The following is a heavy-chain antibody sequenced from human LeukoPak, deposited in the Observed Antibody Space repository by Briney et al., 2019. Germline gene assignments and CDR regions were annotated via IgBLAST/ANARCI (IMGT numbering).Heavy chain of an antibody. CDR3: ARGGYDFWSGYYPPLDY. Sequence: ASETLSLTCAVSGYSISSGYYWGWIRQPPGKGLEWIGSIYHSGSTYYNPSLKSRVTISVDTSKNQFSLKLSSVTAADTAVYYCARGGYDFWSGYYPPLDYWGQGTLVTVSS. CDR2: IYHSGST. J-gene: IGHJ4*02. D-gene: IGHD3-3*01. CDR1: GYSISSGYY. V-gene: IGHV4-38-2*01.